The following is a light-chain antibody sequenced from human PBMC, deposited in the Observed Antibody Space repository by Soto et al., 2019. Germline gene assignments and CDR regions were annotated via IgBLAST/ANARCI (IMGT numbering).Light chain of an antibody. CDR3: QQYNNWPTWA. V-gene: IGKV3-15*01. CDR2: GAS. CDR1: QSVSRN. Sequence: EIVITQSPATLSVSPGERATLSCRASQSVSRNIAWYQQKPGQAPRLLIYGASTRAIGIPARFSGSGSGTEFTLTISSLQSEDFAVYYCQQYNNWPTWAFGQGTKVEIK. J-gene: IGKJ1*01.